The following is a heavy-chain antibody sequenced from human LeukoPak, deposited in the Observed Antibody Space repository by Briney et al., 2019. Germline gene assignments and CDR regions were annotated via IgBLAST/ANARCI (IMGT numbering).Heavy chain of an antibody. J-gene: IGHJ3*02. D-gene: IGHD3-3*01. V-gene: IGHV3-21*01. CDR1: GFTFSSYS. CDR3: ARDRLRFLEWSKGGDAFDI. CDR2: ISSSSSYI. Sequence: GGSLRLSCAASGFTFSSYSMNWVRQAPGKGLEWVSSISSSSSYIYYADSVKGRFTISRDNAKKSLYLQMNSLRAEDTAVYYCARDRLRFLEWSKGGDAFDIWGQGTMVTVSS.